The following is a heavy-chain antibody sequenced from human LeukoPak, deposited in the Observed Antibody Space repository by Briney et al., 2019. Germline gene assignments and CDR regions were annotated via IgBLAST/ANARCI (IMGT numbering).Heavy chain of an antibody. V-gene: IGHV4-39*01. J-gene: IGHJ6*02. CDR1: GGSISSSSYY. CDR2: IYYSGST. Sequence: PSETLSLTCTVSGGSISSSSYYWGWIRQPPGKGLEWIGSIYYSGSTYYNPSLKSRVTISVDTSKNQFSLKLSSVTAADTAVYYCARLYWEDSSCPIGVIRYDYYGMDVWGQVTTVNISS. D-gene: IGHD6-13*01. CDR3: ARLYWEDSSCPIGVIRYDYYGMDV.